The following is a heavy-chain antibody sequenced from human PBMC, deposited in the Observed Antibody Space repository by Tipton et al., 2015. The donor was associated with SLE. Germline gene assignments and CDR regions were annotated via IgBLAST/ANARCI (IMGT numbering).Heavy chain of an antibody. CDR3: ARHPVAGYTYYMDV. D-gene: IGHD5-24*01. V-gene: IGHV1-18*01. J-gene: IGHJ6*03. CDR1: GYIFSTYG. CDR2: INPYNDNT. Sequence: QPGAEVKKPGASVKVSCRASGYIFSTYGISWVRQAPGQGLEWMGWINPYNDNTDYVELLQGRVTMTTDTSTGTAYMELTSLNSDDTAIYYCARHPVAGYTYYMDVWGTGTTVTVSS.